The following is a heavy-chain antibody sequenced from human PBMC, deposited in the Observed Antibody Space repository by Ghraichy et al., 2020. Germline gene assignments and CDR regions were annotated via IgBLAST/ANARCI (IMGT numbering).Heavy chain of an antibody. CDR2: ISGSGGST. CDR1: GFTFSSYA. D-gene: IGHD3-22*01. CDR3: AKDKTYYYDNTDYFFDF. J-gene: IGHJ4*02. Sequence: GGSLRLSCAASGFTFSSYAMSWVRQAPGKGLEWVSGISGSGGSTYYADSVKGRFTIPRDKSKNTLYLQMNSLRAEDTAVYYCAKDKTYYYDNTDYFFDFWGQETLVTV. V-gene: IGHV3-23*01.